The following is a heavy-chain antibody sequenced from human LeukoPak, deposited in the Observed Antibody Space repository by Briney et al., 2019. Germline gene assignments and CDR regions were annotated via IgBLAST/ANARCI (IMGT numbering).Heavy chain of an antibody. CDR2: ISAYNGNT. CDR1: GYTFTSYG. D-gene: IGHD3-22*01. CDR3: ARVYYYDSSGSLFDY. V-gene: IGHV1-18*01. J-gene: IGHJ4*02. Sequence: AASVKVSCKASGYTFTSYGISRVRQAPGQGLEWMGWISAYNGNTNYAQKLQGRVTMTTDTSTSTAYMELRSLRSDDTAVYYCARVYYYDSSGSLFDYWGQGTLVTVSS.